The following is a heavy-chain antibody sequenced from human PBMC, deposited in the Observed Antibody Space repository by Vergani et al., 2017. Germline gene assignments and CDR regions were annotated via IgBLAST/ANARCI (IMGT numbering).Heavy chain of an antibody. J-gene: IGHJ6*02. V-gene: IGHV3-21*01. CDR3: ARDRYYRGSGSYPYFYYYGWDV. CDR1: GFTFSSYS. D-gene: IGHD3-10*01. Sequence: EVQLVESGGGLVKRGGSLRLSCAASGFTFSSYSMNWVRQAPGKGLEWVSSISSSSSYIHYSDSLKGRFTISRDNAKSSLYLQMNSLRAEDTGVYYCARDRYYRGSGSYPYFYYYGWDVWGQGTAVTVSS. CDR2: ISSSSSYI.